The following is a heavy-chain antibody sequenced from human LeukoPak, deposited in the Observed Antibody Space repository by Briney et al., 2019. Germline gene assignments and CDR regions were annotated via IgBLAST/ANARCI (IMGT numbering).Heavy chain of an antibody. Sequence: SVTVSFTASGGTFSIYAISWVRQAPGQGLEWMGGIIPIFGTANYAQKFQGRVTITADESTSTAYMELSSLRSEDTAVYYCASSPYCSGGSCQGSWFDPWGQGTLVTVSS. V-gene: IGHV1-69*13. CDR3: ASSPYCSGGSCQGSWFDP. J-gene: IGHJ5*02. D-gene: IGHD2-15*01. CDR1: GGTFSIYA. CDR2: IIPIFGTA.